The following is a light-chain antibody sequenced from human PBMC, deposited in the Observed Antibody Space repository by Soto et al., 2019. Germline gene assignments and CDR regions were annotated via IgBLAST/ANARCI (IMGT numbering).Light chain of an antibody. CDR1: SSDIGGYNS. Sequence: QSVLTQHPSASGSPGQSVTISCTGTSSDIGGYNSVSWYQQHPGKAPRLMIYEVNKRPSGVPDRFSGSKSGYTASLTVSGLQTEDEAFYYCSSSAGIYHYLVFGGGTKVTVL. V-gene: IGLV2-8*01. CDR2: EVN. J-gene: IGLJ3*02. CDR3: SSSAGIYHYLV.